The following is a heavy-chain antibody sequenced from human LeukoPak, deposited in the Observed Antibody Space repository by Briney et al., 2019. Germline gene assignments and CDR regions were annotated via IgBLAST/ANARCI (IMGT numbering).Heavy chain of an antibody. V-gene: IGHV3-23*01. Sequence: GGSLRLSCAASGFTFSSYAMSWVRQAPGKGLERVSAISGSGGSTYYADSVKGRFTISRDNSKNTLYLQMNSLRAEDTAVYYCAKAHDILTGYYEYYFDYWGQGTLVTVSS. CDR1: GFTFSSYA. J-gene: IGHJ4*02. CDR2: ISGSGGST. CDR3: AKAHDILTGYYEYYFDY. D-gene: IGHD3-9*01.